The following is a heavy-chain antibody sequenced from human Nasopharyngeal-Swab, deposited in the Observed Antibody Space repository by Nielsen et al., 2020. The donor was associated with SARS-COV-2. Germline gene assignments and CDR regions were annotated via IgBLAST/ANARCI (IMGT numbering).Heavy chain of an antibody. CDR2: IKQDGSEK. CDR1: GFTFSSYW. Sequence: GGSLRLSCAASGFTFSSYWMSWVRQAPGKGLEWVANIKQDGSEKYYVDSVKGRSSISRDNAKNSLYLQMNSLRAEDTAVYYCARVGSSSWYFDYWGQGTLVTVSS. D-gene: IGHD6-13*01. V-gene: IGHV3-7*01. J-gene: IGHJ4*02. CDR3: ARVGSSSWYFDY.